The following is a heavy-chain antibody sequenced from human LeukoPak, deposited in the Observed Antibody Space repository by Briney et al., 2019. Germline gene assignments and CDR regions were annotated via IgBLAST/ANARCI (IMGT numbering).Heavy chain of an antibody. D-gene: IGHD3-9*01. Sequence: GASVTLSCKAAGYTFTGYEIHWVRQGTGQGLERMGWMNPKSGNSTYAQKFQGRGTMTINTSISTAYMELRRLMSEETAMYYCARGDLDWLPLWFDPWGQGTLVTVSS. CDR2: MNPKSGNS. J-gene: IGHJ5*02. V-gene: IGHV1-8*02. CDR3: ARGDLDWLPLWFDP. CDR1: GYTFTGYE.